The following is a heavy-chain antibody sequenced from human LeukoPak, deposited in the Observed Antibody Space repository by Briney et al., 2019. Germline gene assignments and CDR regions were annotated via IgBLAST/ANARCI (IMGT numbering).Heavy chain of an antibody. CDR3: ASHSYGSKNFDY. J-gene: IGHJ4*02. Sequence: SETLSLTRTVSGGSISSYYWSWIRQPPGKGLEWIGYIYYSGSTNYNPSLKSRVTISVDTSKNQFSLKLSSVTAADTAVYYCASHSYGSKNFDYWGQGTLVTVSS. V-gene: IGHV4-59*08. CDR1: GGSISSYY. CDR2: IYYSGST. D-gene: IGHD5-18*01.